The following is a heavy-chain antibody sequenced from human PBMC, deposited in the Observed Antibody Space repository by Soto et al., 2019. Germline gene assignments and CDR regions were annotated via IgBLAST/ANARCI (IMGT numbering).Heavy chain of an antibody. CDR3: ASGNIKQLVSGYYYGMDV. V-gene: IGHV3-11*01. CDR1: GFTFTDYY. CDR2: ISTSGNSI. Sequence: QVQLVESGGGLVKPGGSLRLSCAASGFTFTDYYMSWIRQAPGKGLEWISYISTSGNSIYYADSVKGRFTISRDNXKXSXXLQMNSLRAEDTAVYYCASGNIKQLVSGYYYGMDVWGQGTTVTVSS. D-gene: IGHD6-6*01. J-gene: IGHJ6*02.